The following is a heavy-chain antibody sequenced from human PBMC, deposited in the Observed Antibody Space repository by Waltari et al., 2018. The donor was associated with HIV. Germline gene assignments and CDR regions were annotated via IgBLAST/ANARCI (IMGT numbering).Heavy chain of an antibody. CDR3: ARTYDNERSAYRNFDS. Sequence: DVQLVESGGGLVQTGGSLRLSCAASGFIFSNFWMSLVRQAPGRGLEWVANIKQDGSALFYVDSVKGRFTITRDNAKNSLYLQMDSLRVDDTAVYFCARTYDNERSAYRNFDSWGQGSLVSVSS. CDR2: IKQDGSAL. V-gene: IGHV3-7*01. CDR1: GFIFSNFW. D-gene: IGHD3-16*01. J-gene: IGHJ4*02.